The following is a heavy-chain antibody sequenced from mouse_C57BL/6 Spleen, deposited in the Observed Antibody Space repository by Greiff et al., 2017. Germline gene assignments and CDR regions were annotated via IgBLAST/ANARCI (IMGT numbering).Heavy chain of an antibody. V-gene: IGHV1-50*01. CDR1: GYTFTSYW. CDR3: ARQEDRYEAMDY. D-gene: IGHD2-14*01. J-gene: IGHJ4*01. CDR2: IDPSDSYT. Sequence: QVQLQQPGAELVKPGASVKLSCKASGYTFTSYWMQWVKQRPGQGLEWIGEIDPSDSYTNYNQKFKGKATLTVDKSSSTAYMQLSSLTSEDAAVYYCARQEDRYEAMDYWGKGTSVTVSS.